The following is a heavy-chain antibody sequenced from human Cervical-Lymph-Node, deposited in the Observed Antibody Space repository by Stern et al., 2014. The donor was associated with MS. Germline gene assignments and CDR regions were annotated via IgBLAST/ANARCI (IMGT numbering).Heavy chain of an antibody. Sequence: VQLVQSGAEVRKPGSSVKVSCKASGATFSTNAISWLRQAPGQGPEWVGAIVPIFGRANYVQKLRGRLTITADESASTAYMELRSLRSEDTAVYYCAREHHGGNFASWGQGTLVTVSS. D-gene: IGHD4-23*01. V-gene: IGHV1-69*12. CDR3: AREHHGGNFAS. CDR2: IVPIFGRA. CDR1: GATFSTNA. J-gene: IGHJ5*02.